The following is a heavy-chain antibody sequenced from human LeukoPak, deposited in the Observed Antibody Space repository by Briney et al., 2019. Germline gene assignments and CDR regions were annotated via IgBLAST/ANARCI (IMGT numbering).Heavy chain of an antibody. D-gene: IGHD3-3*01. J-gene: IGHJ6*04. CDR3: ALGGTIFGVAAMDV. CDR1: GGSFSSASSY. V-gene: IGHV4-39*07. CDR2: VYYTGRT. Sequence: PSETLSLTCTVSGGSFSSASSYWGWIRQPPGKGLEWIGTVYYTGRTYNNPSLKSRVTISVDRSKNQFSLKLSSVTAADTAVYYCALGGTIFGVAAMDVWGKGTTVTVSS.